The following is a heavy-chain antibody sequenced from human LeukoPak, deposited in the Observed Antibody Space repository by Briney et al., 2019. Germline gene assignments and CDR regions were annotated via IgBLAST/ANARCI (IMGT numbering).Heavy chain of an antibody. CDR3: ARGGGGNSDFLTTYTGASLSFDY. D-gene: IGHD3-9*01. V-gene: IGHV3-23*01. J-gene: IGHJ4*02. Sequence: AGGSLRLSCVASGFTLSSYAVSWVRQAPGKGLQWVCSLGISGDYAWYAGSVKGRFTISRDNSKNTLYLQMNRLGAEDTAVYYCARGGGGNSDFLTTYTGASLSFDYWGQGALVTVSS. CDR1: GFTLSSYA. CDR2: LGISGDYA.